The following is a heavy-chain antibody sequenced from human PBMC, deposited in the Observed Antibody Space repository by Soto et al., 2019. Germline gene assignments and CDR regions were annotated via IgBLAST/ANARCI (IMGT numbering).Heavy chain of an antibody. Sequence: QVQLQESGPGLVKPSQTLSLTCTVSGGSISSSGYYWSWIRQHPGKGLEWIGYIYYSGPTYYNPSLQSRVAISVDTSKNQVSLKLSSVTAADTAVYYCASGDSSRWYYFDYWGQGTLVTVSS. CDR1: GGSISSSGYY. J-gene: IGHJ4*02. CDR3: ASGDSSRWYYFDY. CDR2: IYYSGPT. V-gene: IGHV4-31*03. D-gene: IGHD6-13*01.